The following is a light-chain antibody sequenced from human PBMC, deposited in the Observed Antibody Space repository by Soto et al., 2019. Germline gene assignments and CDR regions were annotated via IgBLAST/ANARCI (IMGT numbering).Light chain of an antibody. CDR2: EVT. J-gene: IGLJ2*01. CDR1: SNDVGGYNF. Sequence: QSVLTQPASVSGSPGQSITISCTGTSNDVGGYNFVSWYQQYPGKAPTLILYEVTKRPSGVSNRFSGSKSGNTASLTISGLQAEDEAEYHCCSYIRTSSASVIFGGGTKLTVL. CDR3: CSYIRTSSASVI. V-gene: IGLV2-14*01.